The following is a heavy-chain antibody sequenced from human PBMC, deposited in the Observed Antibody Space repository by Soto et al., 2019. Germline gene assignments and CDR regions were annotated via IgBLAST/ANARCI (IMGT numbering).Heavy chain of an antibody. CDR3: ARGGLEAFDH. V-gene: IGHV3-74*01. J-gene: IGHJ4*02. D-gene: IGHD1-1*01. CDR2: ISDYGRI. CDR1: GFTFGNYW. Sequence: LRLSCAASGFTFGNYWMHWVRQAPGKGLVWVSRISDYGRINYADSVKDRFIISRDDARSEPYLQLNDLRVEDTATYYCARGGLEAFDHWGQGDLVTVSS.